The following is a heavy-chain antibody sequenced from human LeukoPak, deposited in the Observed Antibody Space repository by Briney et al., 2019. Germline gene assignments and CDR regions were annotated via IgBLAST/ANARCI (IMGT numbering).Heavy chain of an antibody. CDR3: ARDQTHSGSYFPDY. CDR1: GYSISSGYY. Sequence: SETLSLTCTVSGYSISSGYYWGWIRQPPGKGLEWIGSIYHSGSTYFNPSLKSRVTISVDTSKNQFSLKLSSVTAADTAVYYCARDQTHSGSYFPDYWGRGTLVTVSS. V-gene: IGHV4-38-2*02. J-gene: IGHJ4*02. CDR2: IYHSGST. D-gene: IGHD1-26*01.